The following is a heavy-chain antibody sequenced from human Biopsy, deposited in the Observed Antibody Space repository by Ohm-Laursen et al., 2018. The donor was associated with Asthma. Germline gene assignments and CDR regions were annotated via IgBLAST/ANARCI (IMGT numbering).Heavy chain of an antibody. Sequence: GTLPLTCTVSGGSMTPTSHYWDWIRQAPGKGLEWIGYISYGGKTSYNPSLKNRVTISRDTSKNQFSLRLPSVTAADTAVYFCARRITIFGVVQKDHGMDAWGQGTTVIVSS. CDR2: ISYGGKT. J-gene: IGHJ6*02. D-gene: IGHD3-3*01. CDR3: ARRITIFGVVQKDHGMDA. V-gene: IGHV4-39*01. CDR1: GGSMTPTSHY.